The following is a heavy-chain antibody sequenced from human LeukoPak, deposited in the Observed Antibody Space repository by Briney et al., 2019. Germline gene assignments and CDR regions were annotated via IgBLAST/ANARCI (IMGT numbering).Heavy chain of an antibody. CDR1: GGSISSSSYY. Sequence: SETLSLTCTVSGGSISSSSYYWGWIRQPPGKGLEWIGSIYYSGSTYYNPSLKSRVTISVDTSKNQFSLKLSSVTAADTAVYYCARPTNAGDSSGYYYGPNWYFDLWGRGTLVTVSS. CDR2: IYYSGST. V-gene: IGHV4-39*01. D-gene: IGHD3-22*01. J-gene: IGHJ2*01. CDR3: ARPTNAGDSSGYYYGPNWYFDL.